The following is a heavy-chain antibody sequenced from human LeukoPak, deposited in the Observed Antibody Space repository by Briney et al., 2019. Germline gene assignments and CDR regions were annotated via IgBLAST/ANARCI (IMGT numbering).Heavy chain of an antibody. V-gene: IGHV4-4*07. CDR3: ARETAELGRSFDY. J-gene: IGHJ4*02. Sequence: KPSETLSLTCTVSGGSISSYYWSWIRQPAGKGLEWIGRIHTSGSTNHNPSLTSRVTMSVDTSKNQFSLKLTSVTAADTAVYYCARETAELGRSFDYWGQGAQVTVSS. CDR1: GGSISSYY. CDR2: IHTSGST. D-gene: IGHD6-6*01.